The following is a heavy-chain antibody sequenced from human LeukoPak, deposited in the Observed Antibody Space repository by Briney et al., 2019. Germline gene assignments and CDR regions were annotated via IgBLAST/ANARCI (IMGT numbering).Heavy chain of an antibody. Sequence: GGSLRLSCAASGFTFSSYAMHWVRQAPGKGLEWVAVISYDGSNKYYADSVKGRFTISRDNSKNTLYLQMNSLRAEDTAVYYCAREMMAAFDYWGQGTLVTVSS. V-gene: IGHV3-30-3*01. J-gene: IGHJ4*02. CDR2: ISYDGSNK. CDR1: GFTFSSYA. D-gene: IGHD5-24*01. CDR3: AREMMAAFDY.